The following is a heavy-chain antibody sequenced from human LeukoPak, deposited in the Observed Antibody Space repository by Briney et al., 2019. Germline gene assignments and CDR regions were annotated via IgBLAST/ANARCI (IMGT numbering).Heavy chain of an antibody. J-gene: IGHJ3*02. CDR3: ARVPLRYFDWLLYIGGAFDI. V-gene: IGHV1-2*02. CDR2: INPNSGGT. Sequence: ASVKVSCKASGYTFTGYYMHWVRQAPGQGLEWMGWINPNSGGTNYAQKFQGRVTMTRDTSISTAYMELSRLRSDDTAVYYCARVPLRYFDWLLYIGGAFDIWGQGTMVTVSS. D-gene: IGHD3-9*01. CDR1: GYTFTGYY.